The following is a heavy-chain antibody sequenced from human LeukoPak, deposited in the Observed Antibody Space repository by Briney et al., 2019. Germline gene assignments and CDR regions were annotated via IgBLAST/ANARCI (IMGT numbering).Heavy chain of an antibody. CDR3: ARDGTRGYSYGFLNY. CDR1: GYTFTSYG. D-gene: IGHD5-18*01. Sequence: ASVKVSCKASGYTFTSYGISWVRQASGQGLEWMGWISAYNGNTNYAQKLQGRVTMTTDTSTSTAYMELRSLRSDDTAVYYCARDGTRGYSYGFLNYWGQGTLVTVSS. J-gene: IGHJ4*02. CDR2: ISAYNGNT. V-gene: IGHV1-18*01.